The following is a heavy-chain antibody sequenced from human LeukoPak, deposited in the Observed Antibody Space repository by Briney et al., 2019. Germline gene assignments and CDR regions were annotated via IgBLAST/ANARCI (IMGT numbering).Heavy chain of an antibody. V-gene: IGHV4-34*01. J-gene: IGHJ4*02. CDR1: GGSFSGYY. CDR2: INHSGST. CDR3: ARGWSSGWYRLRGFDY. Sequence: PSETLSLTCAVSGGSFSGYYWSWIRQPPGKGLEWIGEINHSGSTNYNPSLKSRVTISVDTSKNQFSLKLSSVTAADTAVYYCARGWSSGWYRLRGFDYWGQGTLVTVSS. D-gene: IGHD6-19*01.